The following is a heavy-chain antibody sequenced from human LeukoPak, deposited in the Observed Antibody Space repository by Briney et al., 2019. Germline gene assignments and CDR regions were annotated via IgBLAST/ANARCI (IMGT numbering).Heavy chain of an antibody. Sequence: SETLSLTCTVSGGSISSYYWSWIRQPPGKGLEWIGYIYYSGSTNYNPSLKSRVTISVDTSKNQFSLKLSSVTAADTAVYYCARELGYHYDSTGNDAFDIWGQGTMVTVSS. CDR3: ARELGYHYDSTGNDAFDI. CDR2: IYYSGST. D-gene: IGHD3-22*01. CDR1: GGSISSYY. J-gene: IGHJ3*02. V-gene: IGHV4-59*01.